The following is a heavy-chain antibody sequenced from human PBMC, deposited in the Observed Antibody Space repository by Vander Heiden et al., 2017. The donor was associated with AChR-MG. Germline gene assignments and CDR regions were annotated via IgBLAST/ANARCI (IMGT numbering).Heavy chain of an antibody. Sequence: QVQLQESGPGLVKPSETLSLTCTVSGGSISSYYWSWIRQPAGKGLDWIGRIYTSGSTNYNPSLKSRVTMSVDTSKNQFSLKLSSVTAADTAVYYCARESVYYYDSSGFFYFDYWGQGTLVTVSS. CDR3: ARESVYYYDSSGFFYFDY. V-gene: IGHV4-4*07. CDR2: IYTSGST. D-gene: IGHD3-22*01. J-gene: IGHJ4*02. CDR1: GGSISSYY.